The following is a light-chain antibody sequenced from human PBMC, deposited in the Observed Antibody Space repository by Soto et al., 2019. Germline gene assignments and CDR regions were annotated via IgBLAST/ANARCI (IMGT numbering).Light chain of an antibody. V-gene: IGKV3-11*01. CDR1: QSVGRT. CDR3: QQSDSWPLT. CDR2: DAS. Sequence: EIVLTQSPATLSLSPGXRATLSCRASQSVGRTLAWFQQKPGQAPRLLIYDASNRATGIPARFTGSGSGTDFTLTIRSLEPEDFAIYYCQQSDSWPLTFGGGTKVDNK. J-gene: IGKJ4*01.